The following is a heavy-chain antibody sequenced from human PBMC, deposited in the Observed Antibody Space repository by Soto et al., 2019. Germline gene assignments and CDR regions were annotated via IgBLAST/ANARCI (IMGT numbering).Heavy chain of an antibody. D-gene: IGHD2-2*01. J-gene: IGHJ6*02. CDR3: ARDIVVVPAAIWGQLYYYGMDV. Sequence: QVQLVESGGGVVQPGRSLRLSCAASGFTFSSYGMHWVRQAPGKGLEWVAVIWYDGSNKYYADSVKGRFTISRDNSKNTLYLQMNSLRAEDKAVYYCARDIVVVPAAIWGQLYYYGMDVWGQGTTVTVSS. V-gene: IGHV3-33*01. CDR2: IWYDGSNK. CDR1: GFTFSSYG.